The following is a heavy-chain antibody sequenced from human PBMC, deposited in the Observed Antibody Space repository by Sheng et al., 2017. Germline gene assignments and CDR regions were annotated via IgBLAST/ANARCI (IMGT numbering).Heavy chain of an antibody. CDR3: TTDIGDSSGYYFPIDI. V-gene: IGHV3-15*01. Sequence: EVQLVESGGGLVKPGGSLRLSCAASGFTFSNAWMSWVRQAPGKGLEWVGRIKSKTDGGTTDYAAPVKGRFTISRDDSKNTLFLQMNSLKTEDTAVYYCTTDIGDSSGYYFPIDIWGQGTMVTVCS. J-gene: IGHJ3*02. D-gene: IGHD3-22*01. CDR1: GFTFSNAW. CDR2: IKSKTDGGTT.